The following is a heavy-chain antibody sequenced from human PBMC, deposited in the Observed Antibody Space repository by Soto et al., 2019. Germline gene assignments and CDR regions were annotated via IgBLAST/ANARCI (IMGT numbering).Heavy chain of an antibody. J-gene: IGHJ4*02. D-gene: IGHD6-13*01. V-gene: IGHV3-23*01. CDR3: AKDRAGIVSGTPLDY. CDR2: ISVNGGT. Sequence: GGSLRLSCAASGFTFSSYAMHLVRQAPGKGLEWVSTISVNGGTYDADSVRGRFTISRDNSKNTLSLQMNSLRAEDTAVYYCAKDRAGIVSGTPLDYSGQGAIVTVSS. CDR1: GFTFSSYA.